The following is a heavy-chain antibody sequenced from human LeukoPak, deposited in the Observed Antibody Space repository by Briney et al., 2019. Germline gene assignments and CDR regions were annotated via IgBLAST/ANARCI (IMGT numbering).Heavy chain of an antibody. V-gene: IGHV3-30*04. CDR1: GFTFSSYA. CDR3: ARAPVTSCRGAYCYPFDY. CDR2: ISYDGSNK. Sequence: GGSLRLPCAASGFTFSSYAMHWVRQAPGKGLEWVAAISYDGSNKYYADSVRGRFTISRDNSKNTLYLQMNSLRVEDAAVYYCARAPVTSCRGAYCYPFDYWGQGTLVTVSS. D-gene: IGHD2-21*01. J-gene: IGHJ4*02.